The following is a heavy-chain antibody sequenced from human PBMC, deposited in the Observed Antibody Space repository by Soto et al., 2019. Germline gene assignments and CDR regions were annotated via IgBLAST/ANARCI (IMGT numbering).Heavy chain of an antibody. CDR3: AKLYWNPRYFDY. Sequence: GGSLKLSCVASGFTFSTVPMTVVRQAPGKGLEWVSSISDNGGNTDYADSVRGRFTLSRDNSKNTLYLQMNHLKAEDTAVYYCAKLYWNPRYFDYWGQGARVT. D-gene: IGHD1-1*01. CDR2: ISDNGGNT. CDR1: GFTFSTVP. V-gene: IGHV3-23*01. J-gene: IGHJ4*02.